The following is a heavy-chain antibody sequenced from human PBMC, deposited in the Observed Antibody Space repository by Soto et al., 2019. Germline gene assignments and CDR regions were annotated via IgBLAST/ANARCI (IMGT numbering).Heavy chain of an antibody. J-gene: IGHJ6*02. CDR1: GGTFSSYA. V-gene: IGHV1-69*13. CDR3: ADQQYYDILTGYYGYYYGMDV. Sequence: SVKVSCKASGGTFSSYAFSWVRQAPGQGLEWMGGIIPIFGTANYAQKFQGRVTITADESTSTAYMELNSLRSEDTAVYYCADQQYYDILTGYYGYYYGMDVWGQGTTVTVSS. CDR2: IIPIFGTA. D-gene: IGHD3-9*01.